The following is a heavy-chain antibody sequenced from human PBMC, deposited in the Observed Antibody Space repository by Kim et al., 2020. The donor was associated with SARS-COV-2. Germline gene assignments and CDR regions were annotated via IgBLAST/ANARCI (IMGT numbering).Heavy chain of an antibody. Sequence: GGSLRLSCAASGFTFSSYWMSWVRQAPGKGLEWVANIKQDGSEKYYVDSVKGRFTISRDNAKNSLYLQMNSLRAEDTAVYYCARHYSSGWSGEDYWGQGTLVTVSS. CDR1: GFTFSSYW. V-gene: IGHV3-7*03. CDR3: ARHYSSGWSGEDY. J-gene: IGHJ4*02. CDR2: IKQDGSEK. D-gene: IGHD6-19*01.